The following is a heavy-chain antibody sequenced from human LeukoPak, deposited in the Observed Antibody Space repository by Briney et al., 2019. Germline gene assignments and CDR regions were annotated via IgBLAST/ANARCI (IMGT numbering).Heavy chain of an antibody. J-gene: IGHJ4*02. Sequence: PSETLSLTCTVSGGSISSSSYYWGWIRQPPGKGLEWIGSIYYSGSTYYNPSLKSRVTISVDTSKNQFSLKLSSVTAADTAVYYCARGFLGFGELYGYWGQGTLVTVSS. CDR1: GGSISSSSYY. V-gene: IGHV4-39*01. D-gene: IGHD3-10*01. CDR2: IYYSGST. CDR3: ARGFLGFGELYGY.